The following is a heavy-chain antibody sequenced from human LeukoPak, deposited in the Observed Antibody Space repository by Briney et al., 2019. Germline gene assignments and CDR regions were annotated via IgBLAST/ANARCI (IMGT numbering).Heavy chain of an antibody. CDR1: GFTFSSYA. Sequence: PGGSLRLSCAASGFTFSSYAMSWVRQAPGKGLEWVSAISGSGGSTYYADSVKGRFTISRDNSKNTLYLQMNSLRAEDTAVYYCATQMGYYYGSGSWGQGTLVTVSS. V-gene: IGHV3-23*01. D-gene: IGHD3-10*01. J-gene: IGHJ4*02. CDR2: ISGSGGST. CDR3: ATQMGYYYGSGS.